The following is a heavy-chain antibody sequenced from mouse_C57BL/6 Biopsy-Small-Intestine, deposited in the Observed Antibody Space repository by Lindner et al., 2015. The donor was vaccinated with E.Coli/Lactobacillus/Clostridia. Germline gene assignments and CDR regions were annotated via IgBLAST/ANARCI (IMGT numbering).Heavy chain of an antibody. J-gene: IGHJ4*01. CDR3: ARGRGAGGWFDP. CDR1: GDTFSNYV. V-gene: IGHV1-53*01. Sequence: SVKVSCKASGDTFSNYVIDWVRQAPGQGLEWMGKIISIFGTPNYAQKFQGRVTITAEESTSTVYMELSSLRSEDTAVYYCARGRGAGGWFDPWGQGTLVTVSS. D-gene: IGHD3-3*01. CDR2: IISIFGTP.